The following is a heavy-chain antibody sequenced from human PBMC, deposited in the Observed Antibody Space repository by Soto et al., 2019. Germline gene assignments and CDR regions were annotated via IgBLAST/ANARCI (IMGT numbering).Heavy chain of an antibody. CDR2: ISAYNGNT. V-gene: IGHV1-18*01. J-gene: IGHJ6*02. CDR3: ARAVMSYGVFYFYYGMDV. Sequence: ASVKVSCKASGYTFTSYGISWVLQAPGQGLQWMGWISAYNGNTNYAQKPQGRVTMTTDTSTSTAYMELSSLRSDDTAVYYCARAVMSYGVFYFYYGMDVWGPGTTVTVSS. CDR1: GYTFTSYG. D-gene: IGHD4-17*01.